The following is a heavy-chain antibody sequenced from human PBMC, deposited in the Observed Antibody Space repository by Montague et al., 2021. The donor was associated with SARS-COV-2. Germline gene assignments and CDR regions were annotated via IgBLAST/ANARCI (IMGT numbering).Heavy chain of an antibody. J-gene: IGHJ3*02. D-gene: IGHD3-22*01. CDR2: INHSGST. CDR3: ARLKRYFDSRGSPSAFDI. Sequence: SETLSLTCAVYGGSFSGYYWSWIRQPPGKGLEWIGEINHSGSTNYNPSLKSRVTISVDTSKNHFTLKLSSVTAAETAVYYCARLKRYFDSRGSPSAFDIWGQGTMVTVSS. V-gene: IGHV4-34*01. CDR1: GGSFSGYY.